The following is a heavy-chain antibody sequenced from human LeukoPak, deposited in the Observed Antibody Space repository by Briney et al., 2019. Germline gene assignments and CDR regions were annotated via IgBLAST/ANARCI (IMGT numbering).Heavy chain of an antibody. V-gene: IGHV4-34*01. CDR2: INHSGST. D-gene: IGHD3-9*01. J-gene: IGHJ5*02. Sequence: SETLSLTCAVYGGSFSGYYWSWIRQPPGKGLEWNGEINHSGSTNYNPSLKSRVTISVDTSKNQFSLKLSSVTAADTAVYYCARRPLRHFDWHWFDPWGQGTLVTVSS. CDR3: ARRPLRHFDWHWFDP. CDR1: GGSFSGYY.